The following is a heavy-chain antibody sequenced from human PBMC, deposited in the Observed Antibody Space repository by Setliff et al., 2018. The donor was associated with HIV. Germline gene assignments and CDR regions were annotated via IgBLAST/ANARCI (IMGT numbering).Heavy chain of an antibody. V-gene: IGHV5-51*01. D-gene: IGHD3-22*01. CDR3: ARHRVDTSMLVVKSPGAFDL. J-gene: IGHJ3*01. CDR1: GYSFGDYW. CDR2: IFPADSDT. Sequence: PGESLKISCRGFGYSFGDYWIGWVRQKPGKGLEWMGIIFPADSDTRVSPSLQGQVSISADRSTYAAFLQWTSLKASDTGMYFCARHRVDTSMLVVKSPGAFDLWGQGTLVTVSS.